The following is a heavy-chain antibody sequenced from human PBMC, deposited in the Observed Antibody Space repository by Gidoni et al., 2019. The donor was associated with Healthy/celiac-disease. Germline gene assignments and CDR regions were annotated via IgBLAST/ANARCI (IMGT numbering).Heavy chain of an antibody. CDR1: GFTFSGSA. D-gene: IGHD6-19*01. V-gene: IGHV3-73*02. CDR2: IRSKANSYAT. J-gene: IGHJ4*02. CDR3: TSRIAVAGRGVDY. Sequence: EVQLVESGGGLVQPGGSLKRSCAASGFTFSGSAMHWVRQASGKGLEWVGRIRSKANSYATAYAASVKGRFTISRDDSKNTAYLQMNSLKTEDTAVYYCTSRIAVAGRGVDYWGQGTLVTVSS.